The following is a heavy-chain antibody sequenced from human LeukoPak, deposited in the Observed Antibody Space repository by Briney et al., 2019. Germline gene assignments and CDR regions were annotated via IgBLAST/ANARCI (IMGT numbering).Heavy chain of an antibody. J-gene: IGHJ4*02. CDR3: AKDQGDRVGSSVS. D-gene: IGHD2-2*01. V-gene: IGHV3-23*01. Sequence: GGSLRLSCATSEITFSSYVMSWVRQAPGKGLEWVSTISGGGLTTHYADSVKGRFTISRDNSENTLYLQMTSLRAEDTAVYYCAKDQGDRVGSSVSWGQGTLATVSS. CDR2: ISGGGLTT. CDR1: EITFSSYV.